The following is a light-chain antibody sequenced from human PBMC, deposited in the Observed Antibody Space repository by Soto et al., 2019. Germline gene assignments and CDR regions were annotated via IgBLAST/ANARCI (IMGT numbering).Light chain of an antibody. CDR3: CSYTSSSIRV. CDR2: EVR. Sequence: QSALTQPASVSGSPGQSITISCTGTSSDVGGYNHVSWYQQHPGKAPKLIIYEVRNRPSGVSNQLSGSKSGNTASLTISGLQADDEADYYCCSYTSSSIRVFGGGTKLTVL. J-gene: IGLJ3*02. V-gene: IGLV2-14*01. CDR1: SSDVGGYNH.